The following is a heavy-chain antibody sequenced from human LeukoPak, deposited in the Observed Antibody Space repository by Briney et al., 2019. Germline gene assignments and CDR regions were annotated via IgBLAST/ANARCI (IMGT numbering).Heavy chain of an antibody. V-gene: IGHV4-34*01. Sequence: PSETLSLTCAVYGGSFSGYYWSWIRQPPGKGLEWIGEINHSGSTNYNPSLKSRVTISVDTSKNQFSLKLSSVTAADTAVYYCARLSGDIVVVPAAADAFDTWGQGTMVTVSS. CDR3: ARLSGDIVVVPAAADAFDT. CDR1: GGSFSGYY. D-gene: IGHD2-2*01. J-gene: IGHJ3*02. CDR2: INHSGST.